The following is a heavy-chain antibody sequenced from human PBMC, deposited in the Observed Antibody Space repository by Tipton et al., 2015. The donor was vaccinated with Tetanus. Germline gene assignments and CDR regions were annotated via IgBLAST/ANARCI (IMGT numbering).Heavy chain of an antibody. CDR2: IIFNTA. J-gene: IGHJ4*02. Sequence: QLVQSGAEVKKPGSSVKVSCRASGGAFSSYAISWVRQAPGQGLEWMGGIIFNTANYAQKFQGRVTITADKSRSTGYMELNSLTSEDTGVYYCARSRGGTRVYYAIAFWGQGTLVTVSS. CDR1: GGAFSSYA. D-gene: IGHD3-22*01. V-gene: IGHV1-69*06. CDR3: ARSRGGTRVYYAIAF.